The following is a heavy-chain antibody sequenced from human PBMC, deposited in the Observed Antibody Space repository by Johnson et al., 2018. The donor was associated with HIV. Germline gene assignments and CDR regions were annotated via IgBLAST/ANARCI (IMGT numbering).Heavy chain of an antibody. J-gene: IGHJ3*02. CDR2: ISYDGSNK. V-gene: IGHV3-30*04. CDR1: GFTFSSYD. Sequence: QMQLVESGGGVVQPGRSLRLSCAASGFTFSSYDMHWVRQAPGKGLEWVAVISYDGSNKYYADSVKGRFTISRDNSKNTLYLQMTSLRAEDTAVYYCARERPRDAFHIWGQGTMVTVSS. CDR3: ARERPRDAFHI.